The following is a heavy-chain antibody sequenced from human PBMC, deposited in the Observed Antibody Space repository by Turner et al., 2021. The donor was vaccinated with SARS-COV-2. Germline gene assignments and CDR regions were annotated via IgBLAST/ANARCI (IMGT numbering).Heavy chain of an antibody. CDR3: ARHPSKWLKAYFDY. Sequence: VQLQESGPGLVEPSGTLSLTCTGSGGSISSYYWSWLRQPPGKGLEWIGYIDYSGSTNYNPSIKSRVTISVDTSKNQFSLKLGSVTATDTAVYYCARHPSKWLKAYFDYWGQGSLVTVSS. J-gene: IGHJ4*02. CDR1: GGSISSYY. V-gene: IGHV4-59*08. D-gene: IGHD3-22*01. CDR2: IDYSGST.